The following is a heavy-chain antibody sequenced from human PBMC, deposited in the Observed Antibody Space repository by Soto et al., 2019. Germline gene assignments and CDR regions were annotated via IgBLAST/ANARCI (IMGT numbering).Heavy chain of an antibody. CDR3: ARTPGNYGDYVGDFDY. Sequence: QVQLVQSGAEVKKHGASVKVSCKASGYTFTSYAMHWVRQAPGQRLEWMGWINAGNGNTKYSQKFQGSVTITRDTSASTAYMELSSLRSEDTAVYYCARTPGNYGDYVGDFDYWGQGTLVTVSS. D-gene: IGHD4-17*01. V-gene: IGHV1-3*01. CDR2: INAGNGNT. J-gene: IGHJ4*02. CDR1: GYTFTSYA.